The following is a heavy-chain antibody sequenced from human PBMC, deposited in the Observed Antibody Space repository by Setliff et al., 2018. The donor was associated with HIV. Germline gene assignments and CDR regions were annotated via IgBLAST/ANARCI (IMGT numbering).Heavy chain of an antibody. V-gene: IGHV1-69*05. D-gene: IGHD4-17*01. CDR3: ASGWGATVTLGYNWFGP. J-gene: IGHJ5*02. Sequence: SVKVSCKASGGTFSSYAISWVRQAPGQGLEWMGGIIPIFGTANYAQKFQGRVTITTDESTSTAYMELSSLRSEDTAVYYCASGWGATVTLGYNWFGPWGQGTLVTVSS. CDR2: IIPIFGTA. CDR1: GGTFSSYA.